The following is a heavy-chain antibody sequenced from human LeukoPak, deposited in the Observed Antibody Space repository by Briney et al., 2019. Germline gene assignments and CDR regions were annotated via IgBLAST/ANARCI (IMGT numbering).Heavy chain of an antibody. CDR1: GGTFSSYA. D-gene: IGHD1-26*01. CDR2: IIPIFGTA. J-gene: IGHJ4*02. V-gene: IGHV1-69*13. CDR3: ARVRGSYYGGGSDY. Sequence: EASVTVSCKASGGTFSSYAISWVRQAPGQGLEWMGGIIPIFGTANYAQKFQGRVTITADESTSTAYMELSSLGSEDTAVYYCARVRGSYYGGGSDYWGQGTLVTVSS.